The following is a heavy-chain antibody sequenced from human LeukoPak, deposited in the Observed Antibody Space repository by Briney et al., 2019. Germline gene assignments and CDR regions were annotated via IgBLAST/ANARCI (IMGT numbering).Heavy chain of an antibody. Sequence: ASVKVSCKASGYTFTGYYMHWVRQAPGQGLEWMGWINPNSGGTNYAQKFQGRVTMTRDTSISTAYMELSRLRCDDTAVYYCAKPTQLWFGEGNWFDPWAREPWSPSPQ. CDR2: INPNSGGT. CDR1: GYTFTGYY. J-gene: IGHJ5*02. D-gene: IGHD3-10*01. CDR3: AKPTQLWFGEGNWFDP. V-gene: IGHV1-2*02.